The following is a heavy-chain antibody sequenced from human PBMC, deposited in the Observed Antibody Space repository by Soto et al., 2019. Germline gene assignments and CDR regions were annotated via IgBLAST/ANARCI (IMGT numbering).Heavy chain of an antibody. CDR1: GFTFSSYG. CDR2: IWYDGSNK. V-gene: IGHV3-33*01. J-gene: IGHJ6*02. CDR3: ARDRVVGAVYYYYGMDV. D-gene: IGHD1-26*01. Sequence: GGSLRLSCAASGFTFSSYGMHWVRQAPGKGLEWVAVIWYDGSNKYYADSVKGRFTISRDNSKNTLYLQMNSLRAEDTAVYYCARDRVVGAVYYYYGMDVWGQGTTVTVSS.